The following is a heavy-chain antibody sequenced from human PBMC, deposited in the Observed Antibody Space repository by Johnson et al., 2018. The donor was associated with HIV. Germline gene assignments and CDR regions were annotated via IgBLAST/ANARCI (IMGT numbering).Heavy chain of an antibody. CDR3: ARLPYSGDEDAFDI. V-gene: IGHV3-30*04. Sequence: QVQLVESGGGVVQPGRSLRLSCAASGFIFSSFTMHWVRQAPGKGLEWVAVISYAGSNKYYADSMKGRFTISRDNSKNTLYLQMHSLRAEDTAAYYCARLPYSGDEDAFDIWGQGTMVTVSS. J-gene: IGHJ3*02. D-gene: IGHD6-13*01. CDR2: ISYAGSNK. CDR1: GFIFSSFT.